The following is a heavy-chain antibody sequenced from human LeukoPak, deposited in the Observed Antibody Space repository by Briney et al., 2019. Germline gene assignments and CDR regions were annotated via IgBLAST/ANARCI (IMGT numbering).Heavy chain of an antibody. CDR2: ISVDNGNT. J-gene: IGHJ4*02. Sequence: ASVKVSCKASGYTFTGYYIHWVRQAPGQGLEWMGGISVDNGNTNYAQKVQGRVTMTTDTSTSTVYMELRSLRSDDTAVYYCARDDGMVYVKFVDYWGQGTLVTVSS. CDR3: ARDDGMVYVKFVDY. V-gene: IGHV1-18*04. CDR1: GYTFTGYY. D-gene: IGHD2-8*01.